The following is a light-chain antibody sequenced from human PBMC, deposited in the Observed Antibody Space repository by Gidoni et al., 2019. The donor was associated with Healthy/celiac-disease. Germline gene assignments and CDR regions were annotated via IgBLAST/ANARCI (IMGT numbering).Light chain of an antibody. CDR2: AAS. V-gene: IGKV1-9*01. Sequence: DIQLTQSPSFLSASGGDRVTFTCRASQGISSYLAWYQQKPGKAPKLLIYAASTLQSGVPSRFSGSGSGTEFTLTISSLQPEDFATYYCQQLNSYPLSYTFGQGTKLEIK. J-gene: IGKJ2*01. CDR3: QQLNSYPLSYT. CDR1: QGISSY.